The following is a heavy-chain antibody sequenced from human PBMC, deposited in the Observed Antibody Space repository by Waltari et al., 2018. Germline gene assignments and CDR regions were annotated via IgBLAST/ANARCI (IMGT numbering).Heavy chain of an antibody. CDR2: IKTRTDGETT. J-gene: IGHJ4*02. Sequence: EVQLVESGGGLVKPGGSLRLSCAASGFTFTNAWMNWVRQAPGRGREWVGRIKTRTDGETTDYAASVKDRFTISRDDSKNTVYLQLTGLKTEDTAVYYCATGTMTLVTPFFWGQGTLVTVSS. V-gene: IGHV3-15*07. CDR3: ATGTMTLVTPFF. CDR1: GFTFTNAW. D-gene: IGHD4-17*01.